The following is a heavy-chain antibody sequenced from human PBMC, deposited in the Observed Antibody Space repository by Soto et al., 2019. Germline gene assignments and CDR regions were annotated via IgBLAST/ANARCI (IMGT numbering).Heavy chain of an antibody. J-gene: IGHJ4*02. Sequence: QVQLQQWGAGLLKPSETLSLTCAVYGGSFSGYYWSWIRQPPGKGLEWIGEINHSGSTNYNPSLKSRVTISVDTSKNQFSLKLSSVTAADTAVYYCARGSSTSCSDFDYWGQGTLVTVSS. CDR1: GGSFSGYY. D-gene: IGHD2-2*01. CDR2: INHSGST. V-gene: IGHV4-34*01. CDR3: ARGSSTSCSDFDY.